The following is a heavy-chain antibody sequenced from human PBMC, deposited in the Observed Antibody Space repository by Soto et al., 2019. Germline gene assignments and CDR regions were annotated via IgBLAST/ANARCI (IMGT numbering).Heavy chain of an antibody. CDR1: GGSISSGDYY. D-gene: IGHD1-26*01. CDR2: IYYSGST. Sequence: QVQLQESGPGLVKPSQTLSLTCTVSGGSISSGDYYWSWIRQPPGKGLEWIGYIYYSGSTYYNPFLTGPVPISGATSKTQFSLKLTSVTAADTAVYYCARVEASGSSSFDYWGQGTLVTVSS. CDR3: ARVEASGSSSFDY. J-gene: IGHJ4*02. V-gene: IGHV4-30-4*01.